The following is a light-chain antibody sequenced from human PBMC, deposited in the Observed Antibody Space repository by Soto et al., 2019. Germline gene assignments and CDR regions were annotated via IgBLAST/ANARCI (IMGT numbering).Light chain of an antibody. CDR2: EVS. CDR3: TSYTSSTDV. CDR1: SSDVGSYNY. V-gene: IGLV2-14*01. J-gene: IGLJ1*01. Sequence: QAASVSGSPGQSITISCTGTSSDVGSYNYVSWYQQHPGKAPKLMIFEVSNRPSGVSNRFSGSKSGNTASLTISGLQAEDEADYYCTSYTSSTDVFGTGTKRTV.